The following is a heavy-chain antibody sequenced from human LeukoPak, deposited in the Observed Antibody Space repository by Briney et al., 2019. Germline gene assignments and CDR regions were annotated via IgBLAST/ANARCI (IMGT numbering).Heavy chain of an antibody. V-gene: IGHV4-31*03. Sequence: SETLSLTCTVSGGSNSSGGYYWSWIRQHPGKGLEWIGYIYYSGSTYYNPSLKSRVTISVDTSKNQFSLKLSSVTAADTAVYYCARDGSASTRGEFDPWGQGTLVTVSS. D-gene: IGHD2-15*01. CDR3: ARDGSASTRGEFDP. CDR2: IYYSGST. CDR1: GGSNSSGGYY. J-gene: IGHJ5*02.